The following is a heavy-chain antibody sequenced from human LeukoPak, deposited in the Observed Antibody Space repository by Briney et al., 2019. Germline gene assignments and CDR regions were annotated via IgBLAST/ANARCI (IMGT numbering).Heavy chain of an antibody. D-gene: IGHD2-2*02. CDR3: ARAFLYCSSTSCYKGGVDYYYYMDV. V-gene: IGHV1-69*01. J-gene: IGHJ6*03. CDR1: GGTFSSYA. CDR2: IIPIFGTA. Sequence: GASVKVSCKASGGTFSSYAISWVRQAPGQGLEWMGGIIPIFGTANYPQKFQGRVTITADESTSTAYMELSSLRSEDTAVYYCARAFLYCSSTSCYKGGVDYYYYMDVWGKGTTVTVSS.